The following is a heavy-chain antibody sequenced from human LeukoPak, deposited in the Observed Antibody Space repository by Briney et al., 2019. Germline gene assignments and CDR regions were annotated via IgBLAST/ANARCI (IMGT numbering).Heavy chain of an antibody. V-gene: IGHV1-2*02. CDR1: GYTFTGYY. D-gene: IGHD2-2*01. CDR3: ARAGDYCSSTSCHSPLDY. Sequence: ASMKVSCKASGYTFTGYYMHWVRQAPGQGLEWMGWINPNSGGTNYAQKFQGRVTMTRDTSISTAYMELSRLRSDDTAVYYCARAGDYCSSTSCHSPLDYWGRGTLVTVSS. CDR2: INPNSGGT. J-gene: IGHJ4*02.